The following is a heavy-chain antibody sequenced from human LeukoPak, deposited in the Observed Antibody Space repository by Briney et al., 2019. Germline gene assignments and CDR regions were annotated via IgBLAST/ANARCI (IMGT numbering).Heavy chain of an antibody. V-gene: IGHV3-30-3*01. CDR1: GFTFSAYA. CDR2: ISYDGSNK. CDR3: ARDGASEVAGSLDY. J-gene: IGHJ4*02. D-gene: IGHD6-19*01. Sequence: GGSLRLSCEASGFTFSAYAMTWVRQAPGKGLEWVAVISYDGSNKYYADSVKGRFTISRDNSKNTLYLQMNSLRAEDTAVYYSARDGASEVAGSLDYWGQGTLVTVSS.